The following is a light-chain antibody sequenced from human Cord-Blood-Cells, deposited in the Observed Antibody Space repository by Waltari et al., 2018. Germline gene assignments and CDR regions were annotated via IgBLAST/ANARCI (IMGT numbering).Light chain of an antibody. CDR3: CSYAGSSTYV. J-gene: IGLJ1*01. CDR1: SSDVGSYNL. Sequence: QSALTQPASVSGSPGQSITISCTGTSSDVGSYNLVSWYQQHPGKAPKLMIYAVSNRPSGVSNRFSGSKSGNTASLTISGLQAEDEADYYCCSYAGSSTYVFGTGTKVTVL. CDR2: AVS. V-gene: IGLV2-23*02.